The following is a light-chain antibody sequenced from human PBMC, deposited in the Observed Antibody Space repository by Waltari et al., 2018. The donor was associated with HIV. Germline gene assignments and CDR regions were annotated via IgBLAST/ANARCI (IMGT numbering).Light chain of an antibody. CDR3: RQYNDWPPIT. J-gene: IGKJ5*01. CDR2: GAS. V-gene: IGKV3-15*01. CDR1: QSVSSD. Sequence: EIVMTQSPATLSVSPGERATLSCRASQSVSSDLAWYQQKPGQAPRLLIYGASTRATGIPARFSGSGSVTEFTLTISSLQSEDFAIYYCRQYNDWPPITFGQGTRLEIK.